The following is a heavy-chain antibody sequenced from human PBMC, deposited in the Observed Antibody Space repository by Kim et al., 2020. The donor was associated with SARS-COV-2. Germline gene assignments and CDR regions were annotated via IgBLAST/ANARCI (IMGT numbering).Heavy chain of an antibody. D-gene: IGHD3-22*01. CDR3: AKSARPIVNLHDTSGSPPNV. CDR1: GFSFEYYD. CDR2: IKWDGGHV. J-gene: IGHJ3*01. V-gene: IGHV3-9*01. Sequence: GGSLRLSCAASGFSFEYYDMQWVRQGPGKGLEWVAGIKWDGGHVDYADSVKGRFTISRDNGKKSLFLQMNSLKPEDTAVYHCAKSARPIVNLHDTSGSPPNVWGQGTKVTVSS.